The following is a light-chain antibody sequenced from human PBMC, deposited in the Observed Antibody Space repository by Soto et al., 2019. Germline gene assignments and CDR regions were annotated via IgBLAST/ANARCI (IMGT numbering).Light chain of an antibody. CDR3: SSYAGSNNLI. CDR1: SSDVGGYNY. CDR2: GVS. J-gene: IGLJ2*01. Sequence: QSALTQPRSVSGSPGQSVTISCTGTSSDVGGYNYVSWYQQHPGNAPKLMIHGVSKRPSGVPDRFSGSKSGNTASLTVSGLQAEDEADYYCSSYAGSNNLIFGGGTKVTVL. V-gene: IGLV2-8*01.